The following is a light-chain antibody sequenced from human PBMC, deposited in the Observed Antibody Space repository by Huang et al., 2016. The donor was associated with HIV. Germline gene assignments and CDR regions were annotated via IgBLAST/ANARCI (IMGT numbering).Light chain of an antibody. CDR2: DAS. Sequence: EIVLTQSPVTLSLSPGHRATLSCRASQTIGTYFAWYQQKSGQAPRLLIYDASNRAAGIPARFSASGSETDFTLTIDGLDPDDFAIYYCQQRSKWPLTFGGGTKVEMK. J-gene: IGKJ4*01. V-gene: IGKV3-11*01. CDR1: QTIGTY. CDR3: QQRSKWPLT.